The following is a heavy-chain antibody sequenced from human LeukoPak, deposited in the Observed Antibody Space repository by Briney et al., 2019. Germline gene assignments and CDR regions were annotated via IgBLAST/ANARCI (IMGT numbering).Heavy chain of an antibody. D-gene: IGHD1-1*01. J-gene: IGHJ6*03. CDR2: FDPEEGET. CDR1: GYTVSELF. V-gene: IGHV1-24*01. CDR3: ATNPGCYYYYMDV. Sequence: ASVKVSCKVSGYTVSELFIHWVRQAPGQGLGWMGGFDPEEGETIYAQNLQGRVTMTEDTPTDTASMERSRLRSEDTAVYYWATNPGCYYYYMDVWGKGTTVTVSS.